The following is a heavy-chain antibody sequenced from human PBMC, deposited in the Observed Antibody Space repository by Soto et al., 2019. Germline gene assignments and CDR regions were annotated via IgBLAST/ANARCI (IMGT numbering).Heavy chain of an antibody. CDR2: ISGRSTTT. D-gene: IGHD1-26*01. CDR1: GFPFSSYN. CDR3: VRDGILSASMGSGYYYYLDV. J-gene: IGHJ6*03. V-gene: IGHV3-48*01. Sequence: GVSLRLSCAASGFPFSSYNMNWVRQAPGKGLEWVAYISGRSTTTHFADSVRGRFTISRDDGKDSVYLQMNSLRAEDTAVYYCVRDGILSASMGSGYYYYLDVWGKGTMVTVSS.